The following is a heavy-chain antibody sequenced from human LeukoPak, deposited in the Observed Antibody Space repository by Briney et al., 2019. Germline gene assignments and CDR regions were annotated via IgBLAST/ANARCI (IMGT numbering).Heavy chain of an antibody. Sequence: GGSLRLSCAASGFTFSNFAMHWVRQAPGKGLEWVAVISYDGSNKYYADSVKGRFTISRDNSKNTLYLQMNSLRAEDTAVYYCAKDTRYYYDSSGHTRSRQAFDIWGQGTMVTVSS. CDR1: GFTFSNFA. V-gene: IGHV3-30*04. CDR2: ISYDGSNK. CDR3: AKDTRYYYDSSGHTRSRQAFDI. J-gene: IGHJ3*02. D-gene: IGHD3-22*01.